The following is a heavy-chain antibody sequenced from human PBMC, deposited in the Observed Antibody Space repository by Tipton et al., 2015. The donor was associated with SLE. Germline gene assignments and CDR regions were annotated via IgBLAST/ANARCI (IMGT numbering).Heavy chain of an antibody. CDR3: ARRRQYGSGSYSDY. CDR1: GFTFSSFG. CDR2: ISGSSSFI. Sequence: GSLRLPCVTSGFTFSSFGMNWVRQAPGKGLEWVSCISGSSSFIYYADTVEGRFTISRDNANNSLYLEMNSLRVEDTAVYYCARRRQYGSGSYSDYWGQGTLVTVSS. V-gene: IGHV3-21*03. D-gene: IGHD3-10*01. J-gene: IGHJ4*02.